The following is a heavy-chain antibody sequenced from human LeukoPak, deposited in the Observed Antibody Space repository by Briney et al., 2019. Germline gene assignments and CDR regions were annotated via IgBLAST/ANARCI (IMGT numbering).Heavy chain of an antibody. CDR3: ASRHCSGGGCYFAGADPFDY. CDR1: GFTVSSTY. V-gene: IGHV3-53*01. Sequence: PGGSLRLSCAASGFTVSSTYVSWVRQAPGKGLEWVSVIYKGGNTYYIDSVKGRFTISRDTSKNTLYLQMNSLRAEDTAVYYCASRHCSGGGCYFAGADPFDYWGQGPLVT. CDR2: IYKGGNT. D-gene: IGHD2-15*01. J-gene: IGHJ4*02.